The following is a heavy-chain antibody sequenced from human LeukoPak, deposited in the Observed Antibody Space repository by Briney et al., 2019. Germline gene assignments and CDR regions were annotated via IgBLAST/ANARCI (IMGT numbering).Heavy chain of an antibody. V-gene: IGHV4-59*01. D-gene: IGHD3-16*01. CDR2: VYYSGST. Sequence: SETLSLTCTVSGGSISSYYWSWIRQPPGKGLEWIGYVYYSGSTNYNPSLKSRVTISVDTSKNQFSLKLSSVTAADTAVYYCARELGNWFDPWGQGTLVTVSS. J-gene: IGHJ5*02. CDR3: ARELGNWFDP. CDR1: GGSISSYY.